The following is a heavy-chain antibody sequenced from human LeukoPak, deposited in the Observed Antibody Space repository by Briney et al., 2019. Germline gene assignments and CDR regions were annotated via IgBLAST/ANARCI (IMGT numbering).Heavy chain of an antibody. J-gene: IGHJ6*02. V-gene: IGHV1-69*04. Sequence: SVKVSCKASGGTFSSYAISWVRQAPGQGLEWMGRIIPIFGIANYAQKFQGRVMITADKSTSTAYMELSSLRSEDTAVYYCARDGYCSGGSCLQAKYYYYYGMDVWGQGTTVTVSS. CDR2: IIPIFGIA. D-gene: IGHD2-15*01. CDR1: GGTFSSYA. CDR3: ARDGYCSGGSCLQAKYYYYYGMDV.